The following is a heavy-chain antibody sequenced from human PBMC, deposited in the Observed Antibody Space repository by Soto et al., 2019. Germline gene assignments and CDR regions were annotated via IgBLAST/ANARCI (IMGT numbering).Heavy chain of an antibody. D-gene: IGHD6-6*01. Sequence: SETLSLTCAVYGGSFSGYYWSWIRQPPGKGLEWIGEINHSGSTNYNPSLKSRVTISVDRSKNQFSLKVSSVTAADTAVYYCAGGIAARPLGYWGQGTLVTVSS. CDR1: GGSFSGYY. J-gene: IGHJ4*02. CDR3: AGGIAARPLGY. CDR2: INHSGST. V-gene: IGHV4-34*01.